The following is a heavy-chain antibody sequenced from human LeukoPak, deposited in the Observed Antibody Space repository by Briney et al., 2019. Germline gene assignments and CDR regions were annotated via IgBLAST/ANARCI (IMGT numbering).Heavy chain of an antibody. CDR2: IIPIFGTA. D-gene: IGHD2-2*01. J-gene: IGHJ6*04. CDR3: AREGTTQRGHLYGMDV. V-gene: IGHV1-69*06. Sequence: SVKVSCKASGGTFGSYAISWVRQAPGQGLEWMGGIIPIFGTANYAQKFQGRVTITADKSTSTAYMELSSLRSEDTAVYYCAREGTTQRGHLYGMDVWGKGTTVTVSS. CDR1: GGTFGSYA.